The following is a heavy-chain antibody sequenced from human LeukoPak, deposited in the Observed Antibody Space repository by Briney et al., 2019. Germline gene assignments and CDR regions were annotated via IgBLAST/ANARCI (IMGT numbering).Heavy chain of an antibody. V-gene: IGHV3-21*04. D-gene: IGHD6-13*01. Sequence: GGSLRLSCAASGFTFSSYSMNWVRQAPGKGLEWVSSISSSSSYIYYADSVKGRFTISRDNAKNSLYLQMNSLRAEDTALYYCARGLVAAAGLSDYWGQGTLVTVSS. J-gene: IGHJ4*02. CDR3: ARGLVAAAGLSDY. CDR1: GFTFSSYS. CDR2: ISSSSSYI.